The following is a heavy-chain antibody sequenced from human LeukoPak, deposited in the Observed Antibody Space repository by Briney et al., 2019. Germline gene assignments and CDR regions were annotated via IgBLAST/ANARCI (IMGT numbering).Heavy chain of an antibody. V-gene: IGHV4-59*01. CDR2: IDYSGST. J-gene: IGHJ2*01. D-gene: IGHD5-12*01. CDR1: GGSISSYY. Sequence: PSGTLSLTCTVSGGSISSYYCSWIRQPPGKGLEWIGYIDYSGSTNYSPSLRSRVTVSVDTSKNQFSLKLSSVTAADTAVYYCARGLGSGYGDWYFDPWGRGTLVTVSS. CDR3: ARGLGSGYGDWYFDP.